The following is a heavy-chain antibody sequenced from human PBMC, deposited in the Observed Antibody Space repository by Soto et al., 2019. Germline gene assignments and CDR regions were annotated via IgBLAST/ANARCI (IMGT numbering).Heavy chain of an antibody. CDR3: ARGRSYSLDV. CDR1: GSTFSNDW. CDR2: INSDGSST. Sequence: EVQLVESGGGLLQPGGSLRLSCAVSGSTFSNDWMHWVRQAPGKGLVWVSHINSDGSSTNYADFVKARFTIARDNAKDTVYLQMNSLRAEDTAVYYCARGRSYSLDVWGQGTTVTVSS. V-gene: IGHV3-74*01. J-gene: IGHJ6*02.